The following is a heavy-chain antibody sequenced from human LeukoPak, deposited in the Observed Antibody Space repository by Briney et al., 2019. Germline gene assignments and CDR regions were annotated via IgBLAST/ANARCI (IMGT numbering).Heavy chain of an antibody. CDR3: AKDGIRRFIGFGELSIRTRFNYMDV. CDR2: IRYDGSNK. D-gene: IGHD3-10*01. CDR1: GFTFSSYG. J-gene: IGHJ6*03. Sequence: PGGSLRLSCAASGFTFSSYGMHWVRQAPGKGLEWVAFIRYDGSNKYYADSVKGRFTISRDNSKNTLYLQMNSLRAEDTAVYYCAKDGIRRFIGFGELSIRTRFNYMDVWGKGTTVTISS. V-gene: IGHV3-30*02.